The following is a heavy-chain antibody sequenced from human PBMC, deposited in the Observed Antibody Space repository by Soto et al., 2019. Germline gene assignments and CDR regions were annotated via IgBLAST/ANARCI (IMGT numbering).Heavy chain of an antibody. V-gene: IGHV2-70*11. CDR2: IDWDDDK. J-gene: IGHJ3*02. CDR1: GFSLSTSGMC. CDR3: ARIDLLANHDAFDI. Sequence: SGPTLVNPTPTLTLTCTFSGFSLSTSGMCVSWIRQPPGKALEWLARIDWDDDKYYSTSLKTRLTISKDTSKNQVVLTMTNMDPVDTATYYCARIDLLANHDAFDIWGQGTMVTVSS.